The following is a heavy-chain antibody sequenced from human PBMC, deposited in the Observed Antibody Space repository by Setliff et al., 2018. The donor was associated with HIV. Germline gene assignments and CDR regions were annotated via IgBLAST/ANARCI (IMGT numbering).Heavy chain of an antibody. CDR1: GGSISSGDYY. CDR3: VSRMGPCGGDCYLNY. V-gene: IGHV4-61*08. CDR2: IYYSGSA. Sequence: SETLSLTCTVSGGSISSGDYYWSWIRQPPGKGLEWIGYIYYSGSANYNPSLKSRVSISVDTSNNQFSLTVRSVTAADTAVYYCVSRMGPCGGDCYLNYWGQGRLVTVSS. D-gene: IGHD2-21*02. J-gene: IGHJ4*02.